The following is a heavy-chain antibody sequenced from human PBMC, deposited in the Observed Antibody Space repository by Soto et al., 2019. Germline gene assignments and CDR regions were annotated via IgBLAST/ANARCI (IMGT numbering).Heavy chain of an antibody. J-gene: IGHJ4*02. CDR2: IYWDDDK. CDR3: AHRVLRAVFGLVTTTAIYFDF. Sequence: QITLNESGPTVVKPTETLTLTCTFSGFSLTTSGLGVGWVRQSPGKAPEWLAFIYWDDDKRYSTSLKSRLSITTDTSKNQVVLTMANVDPADTATYYCAHRVLRAVFGLVTTTAIYFDFLVQGTPVVVSS. CDR1: GFSLTTSGLG. V-gene: IGHV2-5*02. D-gene: IGHD3-3*01.